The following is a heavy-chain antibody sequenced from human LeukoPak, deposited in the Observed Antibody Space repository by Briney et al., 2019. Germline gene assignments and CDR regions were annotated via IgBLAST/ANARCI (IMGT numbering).Heavy chain of an antibody. CDR1: GGSISSSSYY. J-gene: IGHJ4*02. V-gene: IGHV4-39*01. D-gene: IGHD6-13*01. CDR3: ARLIVAAAVDY. Sequence: PSETLSLTCTVSGGSISSSSYYWGWIRQPPGKGLEWIGSIYYSGSTYYNPSLKSRVTISVDTSKNQFSLKLSPVTAANTALYYCARLIVAAAVDYWGQGTLVTFSS. CDR2: IYYSGST.